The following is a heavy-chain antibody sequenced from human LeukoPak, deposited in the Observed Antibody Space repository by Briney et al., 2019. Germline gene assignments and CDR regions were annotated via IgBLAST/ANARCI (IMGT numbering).Heavy chain of an antibody. CDR3: AKDRHSGSIDY. J-gene: IGHJ4*02. Sequence: GGSLRLSCAASGFTFSSYSMNWVRQAPGKGLEWVSSISSSSSYIYYADSVKGRFTISRDNAKNTLYLQMNSLRAEDTAVYYCAKDRHSGSIDYWGQGTLVTVSS. V-gene: IGHV3-21*04. CDR2: ISSSSSYI. CDR1: GFTFSSYS. D-gene: IGHD1-26*01.